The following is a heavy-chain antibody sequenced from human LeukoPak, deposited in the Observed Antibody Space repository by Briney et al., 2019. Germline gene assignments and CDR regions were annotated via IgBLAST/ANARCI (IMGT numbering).Heavy chain of an antibody. Sequence: SETLSLTCTVSGGSISSYYWTCIRQPPGKGLEWIGYIYDSGSTNYSPSLKSRVTISVDTSKNQFSLKLSSVTAADTAVYYCARGYYYDASGYYRSFDYWGQGTLVTVSS. J-gene: IGHJ4*02. CDR3: ARGYYYDASGYYRSFDY. CDR2: IYDSGST. CDR1: GGSISSYY. V-gene: IGHV4-59*01. D-gene: IGHD3-22*01.